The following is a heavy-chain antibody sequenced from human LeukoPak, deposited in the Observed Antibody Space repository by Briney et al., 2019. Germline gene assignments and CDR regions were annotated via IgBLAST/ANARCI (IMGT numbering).Heavy chain of an antibody. CDR1: GFTFSSYG. Sequence: GGSLRLSCAASGFTFSSYGMSWVRQAPGKGLEWVSAISGSGGSTYYADSVKGRFTISRDNPKNTLYLQMNSLRAEDTAVYYCAGGRATVTTSVPYYYYYMDVWGKGTTVTISS. J-gene: IGHJ6*03. CDR3: AGGRATVTTSVPYYYYYMDV. CDR2: ISGSGGST. D-gene: IGHD4-17*01. V-gene: IGHV3-23*01.